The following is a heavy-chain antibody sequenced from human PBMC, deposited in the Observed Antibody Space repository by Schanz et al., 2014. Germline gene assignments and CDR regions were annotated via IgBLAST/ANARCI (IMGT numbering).Heavy chain of an antibody. CDR2: ISSSSSTI. D-gene: IGHD6-19*01. V-gene: IGHV3-48*01. Sequence: EVQLVESGGGLVQPRGSLRLSCAASEFSFSSFGMNWVRQAPGKRLEWVSYISSSSSTIYYADSVKGRFTITRDNAKNSLYLQMNSLRAEDAAVYFCATDLINSGWYGWGQGTLVTVSS. CDR3: ATDLINSGWYG. CDR1: EFSFSSFG. J-gene: IGHJ4*02.